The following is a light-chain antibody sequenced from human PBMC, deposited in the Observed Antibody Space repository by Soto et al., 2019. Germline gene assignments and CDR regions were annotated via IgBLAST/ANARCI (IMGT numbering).Light chain of an antibody. CDR3: QQSYSTPPKT. CDR1: QSISSY. CDR2: AAS. V-gene: IGKV1-39*01. Sequence: DIQMTQSPSSLSASVGDIVTITCRASQSISSYLNWYQQKPGKAPKLLIYAASSLQSGVPSRFSGSGSGTDFTLTISSLQPEDFATYYCQQSYSTPPKTFGQGTKVDIK. J-gene: IGKJ1*01.